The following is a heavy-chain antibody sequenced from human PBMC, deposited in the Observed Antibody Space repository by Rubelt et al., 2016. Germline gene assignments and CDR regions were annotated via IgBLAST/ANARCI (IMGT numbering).Heavy chain of an antibody. CDR3: AKDKTMTTPYYFDY. Sequence: QVQLVQSGAEVKKPGASVKVSCKASGYTFTSYGISWVRQAPGQGLEWMGRIIPILGIANYAQKFRGRVTITADKSTSTAYMELSSLRSEDTALYYCAKDKTMTTPYYFDYWGQGTLVTVSS. J-gene: IGHJ4*02. V-gene: IGHV1-69*04. CDR2: IIPILGIA. D-gene: IGHD4-17*01. CDR1: GYTFTSYG.